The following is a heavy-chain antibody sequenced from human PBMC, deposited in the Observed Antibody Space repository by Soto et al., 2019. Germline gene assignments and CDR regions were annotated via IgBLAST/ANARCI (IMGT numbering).Heavy chain of an antibody. Sequence: SETLSLTCTVSGGSVSSGSYYWSWIRQPPGKGLEWIGYIYYSGSANYNPSLKSRVTISVDTSKNQFSLKLSSVTAADTAVYYCARDTYYYDSSGPRGDLYYYYGMDVWGQGTTVTVSS. V-gene: IGHV4-61*01. CDR1: GGSVSSGSYY. CDR3: ARDTYYYDSSGPRGDLYYYYGMDV. D-gene: IGHD3-22*01. CDR2: IYYSGSA. J-gene: IGHJ6*02.